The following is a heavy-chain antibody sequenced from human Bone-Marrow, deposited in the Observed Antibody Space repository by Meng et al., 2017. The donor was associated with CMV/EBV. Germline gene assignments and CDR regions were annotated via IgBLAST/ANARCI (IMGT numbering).Heavy chain of an antibody. Sequence: QIPLKESGPALLKPTPAPKLTCPFSGFSLNSNGMGVGWIRQPPGKALEWLALIYWDGDKRYSPSLKSRLTITKDTSNNQVVLTMTNMGPVDTATYFCAHRPTEGLFDYWGQGTLVTVSS. CDR2: IYWDGDK. CDR1: GFSLNSNGMG. J-gene: IGHJ4*02. CDR3: AHRPTEGLFDY. V-gene: IGHV2-5*02.